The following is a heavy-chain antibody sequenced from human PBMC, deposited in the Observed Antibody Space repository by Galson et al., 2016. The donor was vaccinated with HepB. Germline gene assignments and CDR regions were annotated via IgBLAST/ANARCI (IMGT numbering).Heavy chain of an antibody. J-gene: IGHJ4*02. CDR2: ITTAGDT. V-gene: IGHV3-13*04. D-gene: IGHD1-26*01. CDR1: GFTLRMYD. CDR3: SRGRGIVGRTTRFDY. Sequence: SLRLSCAASGFTLRMYDMHWVRQATGKGLEWVSGITTAGDTYYPGSVMGRFTISRENGKNSLYLQMTSLRAGDTAVYYCSRGRGIVGRTTRFDYWGQGTMVTVSS.